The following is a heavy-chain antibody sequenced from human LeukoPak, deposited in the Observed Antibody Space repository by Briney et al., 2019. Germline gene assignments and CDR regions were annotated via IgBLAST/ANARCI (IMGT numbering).Heavy chain of an antibody. Sequence: GGSLRLSCTVSGFTFSKYWMHWVRQAPGKGLVWVSHINPEETTINYADSVKGRFTISRDNAQSTLYLQMDSLRPEDSALYYCGRGGAGLADYWGPGTLVTVSS. CDR1: GFTFSKYW. CDR2: INPEETTI. D-gene: IGHD1-26*01. J-gene: IGHJ4*02. CDR3: GRGGAGLADY. V-gene: IGHV3-74*01.